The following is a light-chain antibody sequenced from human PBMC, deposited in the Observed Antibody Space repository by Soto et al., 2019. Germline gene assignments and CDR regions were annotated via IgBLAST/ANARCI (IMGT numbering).Light chain of an antibody. V-gene: IGKV1-5*03. J-gene: IGKJ1*01. Sequence: DIQMTQSPSTLSASVGDRVIITCRASQSISSWLAWYQQKPGKAPKLLIYKASSLESGVPSRFSGSGSGTEFTLTISSLQPDDFATYYCQHYNTYSTFGPGTKVEIK. CDR2: KAS. CDR3: QHYNTYST. CDR1: QSISSW.